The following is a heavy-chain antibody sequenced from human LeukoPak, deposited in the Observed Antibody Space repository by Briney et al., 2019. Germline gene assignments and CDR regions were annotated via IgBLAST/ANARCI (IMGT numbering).Heavy chain of an antibody. Sequence: PGGSLRLSCVASGFTFSSYGMHWVRQAPGKGLEWVAFIRYDGSNKYYADSVKGRFTISRDNSKNTLYLQMNSLRAEDTAVYYCAKDPTYSGSYHFDYWGQGTLVTVSS. CDR1: GFTFSSYG. V-gene: IGHV3-30*02. CDR3: AKDPTYSGSYHFDY. D-gene: IGHD1-26*01. J-gene: IGHJ4*02. CDR2: IRYDGSNK.